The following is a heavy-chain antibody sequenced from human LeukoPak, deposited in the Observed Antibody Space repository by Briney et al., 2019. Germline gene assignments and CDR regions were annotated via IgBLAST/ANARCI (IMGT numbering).Heavy chain of an antibody. V-gene: IGHV3-7*03. Sequence: GGSLRLSCAASGFTFSSYWMSWVRQAPGKGLEWVANIKQDGSEKYYVDSVKGRFTISRDNAKNSLYLQMNSLRAEDTAVYYCAAGSLYGERDYFDYWGQGTLVTVSS. CDR2: IKQDGSEK. CDR1: GFTFSSYW. CDR3: AAGSLYGERDYFDY. J-gene: IGHJ4*02. D-gene: IGHD4-17*01.